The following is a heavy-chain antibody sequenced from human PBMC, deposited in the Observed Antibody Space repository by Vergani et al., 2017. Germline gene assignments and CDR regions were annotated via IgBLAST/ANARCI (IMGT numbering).Heavy chain of an antibody. D-gene: IGHD2-15*01. CDR2: IYHSGST. J-gene: IGHJ6*03. CDR1: GYSISSGYY. V-gene: IGHV4-38-2*01. CDR3: ARQGVVVTSRRGYYMDV. Sequence: QVQLQESGPGLVKPSETLSLTCAVSGYSISSGYYWGWIRQPPGKGLEWIGSIYHSGSTYYNPSLKSRVTIAVDTSKNQFFMKLSAVTAADTAVYYCARQGVVVTSRRGYYMDVWGKGTTVTVSS.